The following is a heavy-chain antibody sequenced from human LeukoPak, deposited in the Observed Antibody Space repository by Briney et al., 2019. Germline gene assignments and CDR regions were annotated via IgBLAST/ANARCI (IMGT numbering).Heavy chain of an antibody. CDR3: AKRGRSSWYFDY. CDR1: GASISSYY. J-gene: IGHJ4*02. Sequence: SETLSLTCTVSGASISSYYWNWIRQPPGKGLEWIGYIHYSGTTNYNPSLKSRVTISVDTSKNQLSLKLSSVTAADTAVYFCAKRGRSSWYFDYWGQGTQVTVSS. V-gene: IGHV4-59*01. CDR2: IHYSGTT. D-gene: IGHD6-13*01.